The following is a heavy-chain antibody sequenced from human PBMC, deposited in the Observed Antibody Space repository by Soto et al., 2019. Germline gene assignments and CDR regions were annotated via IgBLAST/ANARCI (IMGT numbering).Heavy chain of an antibody. CDR3: ATRQGGSYNWFDP. Sequence: PSETLSLTCTFSGGSISSSRYYWGWIRQPPGKGLEWIGSIYYSGSTYYNPSLKSRVTISVDTSKNQFSLKLSSVTAADTAVYYCATRQGGSYNWFDPWGQGTLVTVSS. V-gene: IGHV4-39*01. CDR1: GGSISSSRYY. D-gene: IGHD2-15*01. CDR2: IYYSGST. J-gene: IGHJ5*02.